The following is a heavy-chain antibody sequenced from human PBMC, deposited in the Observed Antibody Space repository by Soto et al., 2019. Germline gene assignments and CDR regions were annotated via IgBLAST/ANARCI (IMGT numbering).Heavy chain of an antibody. CDR2: TYYRSKWYS. CDR1: GDSVSSSSVT. V-gene: IGHV6-1*01. J-gene: IGHJ4*02. CDR3: ARVRDYDSSGYAGPCFDY. D-gene: IGHD3-22*01. Sequence: SQTLSLTCAISGDSVSSSSVTWNWIRQSPSRGLEWLGRTYYRSKWYSDYAESVKSRITINPDTSKNQFSLKLSSVTAADTAVYYCARVRDYDSSGYAGPCFDYWGQGTLVTVSS.